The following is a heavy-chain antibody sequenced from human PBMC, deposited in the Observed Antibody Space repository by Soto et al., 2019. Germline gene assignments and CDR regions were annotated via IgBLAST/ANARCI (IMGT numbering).Heavy chain of an antibody. CDR1: GGSISSSSYY. CDR2: IYYSGST. J-gene: IGHJ4*02. CDR3: ARLSYYDFWSGPRELGYFDY. V-gene: IGHV4-39*01. Sequence: PSETLSLTCTVSGGSISSSSYYWGWIRQPPGKGLEWIGSIYYSGSTYYNPSLKSRVTISVDTSKNQFSLKLSSVTAADTAVYYCARLSYYDFWSGPRELGYFDYWGQGTLVTVAS. D-gene: IGHD3-3*01.